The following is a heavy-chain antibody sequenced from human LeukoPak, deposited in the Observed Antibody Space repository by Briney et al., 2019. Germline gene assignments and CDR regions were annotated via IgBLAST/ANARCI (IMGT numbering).Heavy chain of an antibody. CDR1: GFTFSTYA. V-gene: IGHV3-23*01. J-gene: IGHJ4*02. Sequence: GGSLRLSCAASGFTFSTYAMSWVRQAPGKGLGWVSGISGSGDSIYDADSVKGRFTISRDNSKDTLYLQMNSLRGDDTAVYYCAKFANGYYGTFFDYWGQGILVAVSS. CDR3: AKFANGYYGTFFDY. D-gene: IGHD3-3*01. CDR2: ISGSGDSI.